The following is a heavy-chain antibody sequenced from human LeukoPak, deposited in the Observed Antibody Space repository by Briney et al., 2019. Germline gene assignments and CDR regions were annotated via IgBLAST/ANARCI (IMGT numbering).Heavy chain of an antibody. V-gene: IGHV1-2*02. CDR1: GYTFTGYY. J-gene: IGHJ4*02. Sequence: ASVKVSCKASGYTFTGYYMHWVRQAPGQGLEWMGWINPNSGGTNYAQKFQGRVTMTRDTSISTAYMELSRLRSDDMAVYYCARDGLLSSLECQLPGDRLELPTWWFDYWGQGTLVTVSS. CDR3: ARDGLLSSLECQLPGDRLELPTWWFDY. D-gene: IGHD2-2*01. CDR2: INPNSGGT.